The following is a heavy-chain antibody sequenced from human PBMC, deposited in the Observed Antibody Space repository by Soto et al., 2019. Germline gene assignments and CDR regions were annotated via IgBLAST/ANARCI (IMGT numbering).Heavy chain of an antibody. V-gene: IGHV4-59*01. CDR1: GDSISSYY. Sequence: PSETLSLTCTVSGDSISSYYWSWIRQPPGKGLEWIGYIYYSGNTNYNPSLKSRVTISVDTSKNQFSLKLSSVTAADTAVYYCASSDSSGTFDYWGQGTPVTVSS. CDR3: ASSDSSGTFDY. J-gene: IGHJ4*02. CDR2: IYYSGNT. D-gene: IGHD3-22*01.